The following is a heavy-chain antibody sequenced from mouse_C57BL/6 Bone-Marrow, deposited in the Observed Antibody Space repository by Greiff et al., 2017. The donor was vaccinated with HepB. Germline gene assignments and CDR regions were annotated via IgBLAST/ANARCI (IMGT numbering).Heavy chain of an antibody. J-gene: IGHJ3*01. Sequence: VQLQQSGAELVKPGASVKLSCKASGYTFTSYWMHWVKQRPGQGLEWIGMIHPNSGSTNYNEKFKSKATLTVDKSSSTAYMQLSSLTSEDSAVYYCARVGLCPFAYWGQGTLVTVSA. CDR3: ARVGLCPFAY. D-gene: IGHD2-4*01. CDR2: IHPNSGST. V-gene: IGHV1-64*01. CDR1: GYTFTSYW.